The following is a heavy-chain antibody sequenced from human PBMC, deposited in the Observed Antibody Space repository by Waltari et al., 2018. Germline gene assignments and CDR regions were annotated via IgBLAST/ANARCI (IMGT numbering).Heavy chain of an antibody. CDR2: IYHSGST. D-gene: IGHD6-6*01. CDR1: GGSISRSHW. CDR3: ARVKGVWIAARPDRAFDI. J-gene: IGHJ3*02. V-gene: IGHV4-4*02. Sequence: QVQLQESGPGLVKPSGTLSLTCAVSGGSISRSHWCSWVGHPPGKGLEWIGEIYHSGSTNYNPSLKSRVTISVDKSKNQFSLKLSSVTAADTAVYYCARVKGVWIAARPDRAFDIWGQGTMVTVSS.